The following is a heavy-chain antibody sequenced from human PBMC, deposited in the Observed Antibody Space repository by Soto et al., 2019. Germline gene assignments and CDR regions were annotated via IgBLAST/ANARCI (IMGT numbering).Heavy chain of an antibody. CDR1: GFTFSSYG. V-gene: IGHV3-30*18. CDR2: ISYDGSNK. D-gene: IGHD6-19*01. J-gene: IGHJ3*02. CDR3: AKGFFDLGLVDAFDI. Sequence: PGGSLRLSCAASGFTFSSYGMHWVRQAPGKGLEWVAVISYDGSNKYYADSVKGRFTISRDNSKNTLYLQMNSLRAEDTAVYYCAKGFFDLGLVDAFDIWGQGTMVTVSS.